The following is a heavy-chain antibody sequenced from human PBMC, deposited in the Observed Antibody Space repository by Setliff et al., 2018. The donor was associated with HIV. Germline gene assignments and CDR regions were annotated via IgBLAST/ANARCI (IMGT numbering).Heavy chain of an antibody. CDR2: ISSGRIYT. J-gene: IGHJ4*02. CDR3: AKPAIVVVNGLFDY. Sequence: SGGSLRLSCAASGFTFSDHYMTWIRQAPGKGLEWISFISSGRIYTNYADSVKGRFTISRDNSKNTLYLQMNSLRAEDTAVYYCAKPAIVVVNGLFDYWGQGTLVTVSS. CDR1: GFTFSDHY. V-gene: IGHV3-11*03. D-gene: IGHD2-2*01.